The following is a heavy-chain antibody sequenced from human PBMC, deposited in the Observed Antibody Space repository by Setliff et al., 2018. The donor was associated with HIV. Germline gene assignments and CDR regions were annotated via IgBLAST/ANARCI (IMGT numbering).Heavy chain of an antibody. V-gene: IGHV1-3*01. CDR3: SRIFLRGLQYGGLDI. J-gene: IGHJ3*02. CDR2: INDGNGNT. D-gene: IGHD4-4*01. Sequence: ASVKVSCKASGYTFTFYAIHWVRQAPGLGLEWMGWINDGNGNTKYSQNFQGRVTITRDTSSTTSYMELSGLKSEDTAVYYCSRIFLRGLQYGGLDIWGQGTLVTVSS. CDR1: GYTFTFYA.